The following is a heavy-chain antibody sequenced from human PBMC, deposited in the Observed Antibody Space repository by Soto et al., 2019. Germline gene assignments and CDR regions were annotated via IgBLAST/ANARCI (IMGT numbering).Heavy chain of an antibody. CDR1: GYTFTSYY. CDR2: INPSGGST. Sequence: ASVKVSCKASGYTFTSYYMHWVRQAPGQGLEWMGIINPSGGSTSYAQKFQGRVTMTVDTSTSPFYMELSSVRAADTAVYYCARVATITPYYYYSMDVWGKGTTVTVSS. J-gene: IGHJ6*03. D-gene: IGHD5-12*01. CDR3: ARVATITPYYYYSMDV. V-gene: IGHV1-46*01.